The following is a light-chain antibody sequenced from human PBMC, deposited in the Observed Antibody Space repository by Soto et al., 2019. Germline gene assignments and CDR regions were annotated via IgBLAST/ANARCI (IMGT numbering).Light chain of an antibody. V-gene: IGKV4-1*01. CDR1: QSGLYSSNNKNY. CDR2: WSS. Sequence: DIVMTQSPDSLAVSLGYSATINCKSSQSGLYSSNNKNYLAWYQQKPGQPPKLLIFWSSTRESGVPDRFSGSGYGTDFTLTISSLQAEDVAVYYCQQYYSTPWTFGQGTKVEIK. J-gene: IGKJ1*01. CDR3: QQYYSTPWT.